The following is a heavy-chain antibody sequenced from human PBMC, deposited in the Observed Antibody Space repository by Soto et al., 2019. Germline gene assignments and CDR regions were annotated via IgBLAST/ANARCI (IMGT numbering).Heavy chain of an antibody. CDR2: RSADGHRA. J-gene: IGHJ4*02. CDR3: AKGRFGELSQFDY. CDR1: GSSFSSYA. Sequence: PVGSLRLSCSASGSSFSSYAMHWVRQAPGKGLEYVAARSADGHRAYYADSVKGRFTISRDNSKNTLYLQMNNLRAEDTAVYYCAKGRFGELSQFDYWGQGTLVTVSS. V-gene: IGHV3-64*04. D-gene: IGHD3-10*01.